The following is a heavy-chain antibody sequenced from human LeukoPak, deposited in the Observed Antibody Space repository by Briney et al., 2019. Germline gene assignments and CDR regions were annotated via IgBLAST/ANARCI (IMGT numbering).Heavy chain of an antibody. Sequence: PGGSLRLSCAASGFTFSSYDMHWVRQAPGKGLEWVAVISYDGSNKYYADSVKGRFTISRDNSKNTLYLQMNSLRAEDTAVYYCAKGSSSWYRGEIDYWGQGTLVTVSS. CDR3: AKGSSSWYRGEIDY. J-gene: IGHJ4*02. V-gene: IGHV3-30*18. CDR1: GFTFSSYD. CDR2: ISYDGSNK. D-gene: IGHD6-13*01.